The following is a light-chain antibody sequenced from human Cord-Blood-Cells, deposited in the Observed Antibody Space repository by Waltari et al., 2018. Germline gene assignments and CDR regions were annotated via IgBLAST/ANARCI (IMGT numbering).Light chain of an antibody. J-gene: IGLJ3*02. CDR1: SLRSYY. CDR3: NSRDSSGNWV. CDR2: GKN. V-gene: IGLV3-19*01. Sequence: SSELTQDPAVSVALGQTVRITCQGDSLRSYYASWYQQKPGQAPVLVIYGKNNRPSGIPDRFSCASSGNTASLTITGAQAEDEADYYCNSRDSSGNWVFGGGTKLTVL.